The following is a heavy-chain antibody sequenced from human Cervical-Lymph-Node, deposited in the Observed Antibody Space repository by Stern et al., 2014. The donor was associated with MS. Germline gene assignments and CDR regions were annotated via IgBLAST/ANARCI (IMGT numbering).Heavy chain of an antibody. CDR2: IHPGDSET. D-gene: IGHD1-14*01. Sequence: EVQLVESGAELIRPGESLKISCKGSGYKFSISWIAWVRQMPGKGLEWMGIIHPGDSETRYSPSFQGQVTMSADKSNTPAYLQWSSLNASDPAMYFCARQTTAWASDVWGQGTLVTVSS. J-gene: IGHJ4*02. CDR1: GYKFSISW. CDR3: ARQTTAWASDV. V-gene: IGHV5-51*01.